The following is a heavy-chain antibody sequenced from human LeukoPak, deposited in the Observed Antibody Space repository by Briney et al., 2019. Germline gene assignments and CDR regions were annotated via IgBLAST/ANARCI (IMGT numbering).Heavy chain of an antibody. Sequence: GASVKVSCKASGYSLIDSFMHWIQQAPGRGLEWMGRIDPEDNKTVYAEKFQGRVSMTADTSTDTLYLELGSLRSGDTATYYCATVRKGNWGQGTLVTVSS. V-gene: IGHV1-69-2*01. CDR1: GYSLIDSF. CDR2: IDPEDNKT. J-gene: IGHJ4*02. CDR3: ATVRKGN.